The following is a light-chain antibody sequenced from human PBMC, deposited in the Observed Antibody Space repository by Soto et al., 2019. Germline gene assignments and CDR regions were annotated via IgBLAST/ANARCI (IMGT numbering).Light chain of an antibody. J-gene: IGKJ2*01. CDR1: QTISTH. CDR3: QQSLTIPYT. V-gene: IGKV1-39*01. CDR2: AAS. Sequence: DIQMTQSPSSLSASVRDRVTITCRASQTISTHLNWYQQKPGKAPKLLIYAASTLQSRVPSRFSGSGAGTGFTLTINSLQPEDFATYYCQQSLTIPYTFGQGTKLEIK.